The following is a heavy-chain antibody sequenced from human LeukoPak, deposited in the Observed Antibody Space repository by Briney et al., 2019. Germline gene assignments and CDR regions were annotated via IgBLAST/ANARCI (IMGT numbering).Heavy chain of an antibody. Sequence: GASVKVSCKASGGTFSSYAISWVRQAPGQGLEWMGGIIPIFGTANYAQKFQGRVTITTDESTSTAYMELSSLRSEDTAVYYCARDIMVRGVQGDWFDPWGQGTLVTVSS. CDR3: ARDIMVRGVQGDWFDP. J-gene: IGHJ5*02. CDR2: IIPIFGTA. CDR1: GGTFSSYA. D-gene: IGHD3-10*01. V-gene: IGHV1-69*05.